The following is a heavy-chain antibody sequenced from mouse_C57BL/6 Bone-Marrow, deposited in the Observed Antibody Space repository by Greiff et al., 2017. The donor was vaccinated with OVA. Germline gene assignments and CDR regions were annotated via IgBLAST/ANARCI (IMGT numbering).Heavy chain of an antibody. J-gene: IGHJ3*01. CDR1: GYTFTSYW. D-gene: IGHD1-1*01. CDR2: IHPNSGST. V-gene: IGHV1-64*01. CDR3: ASLYYGSSGAY. Sequence: QVQLQQPGAELVKPGASVTLSCKASGYTFTSYWMHWVKQRPGQGLEWIGMIHPNSGSTNYNERFKSKATLTVDKSSSTAYMQLSSLTSEDSAVYYCASLYYGSSGAYWGQGTLVTVSA.